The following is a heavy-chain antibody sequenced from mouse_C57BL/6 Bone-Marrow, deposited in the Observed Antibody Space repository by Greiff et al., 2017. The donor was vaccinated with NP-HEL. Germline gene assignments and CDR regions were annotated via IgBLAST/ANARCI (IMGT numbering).Heavy chain of an antibody. D-gene: IGHD2-4*01. Sequence: QVQLQQPGAELVKPGASVKVSCKASGYTFTSYWLHWVKQRPGQGLEWIGRIHPSDSDTNSNQKFKGKATLTVDKSSSTAYMQLSSLTSEDSAVYYCAIRLYYDYDWFAYWGQGTTLTVSS. CDR1: GYTFTSYW. CDR2: IHPSDSDT. V-gene: IGHV1-74*01. J-gene: IGHJ2*01. CDR3: AIRLYYDYDWFAY.